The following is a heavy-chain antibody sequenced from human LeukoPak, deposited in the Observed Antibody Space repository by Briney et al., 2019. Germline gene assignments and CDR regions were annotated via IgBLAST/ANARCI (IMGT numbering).Heavy chain of an antibody. J-gene: IGHJ1*01. CDR2: ISSSGSTI. CDR1: GCTFSDYY. D-gene: IGHD6-6*01. Sequence: GGSLRLSCAASGCTFSDYYMSWSRQAPGKGLEWVSYISSSGSTIYYADSVKGRFTISRDTAKNSLYLHMNSLRAEATAVYYCARDLAGIAARPYFQHWGQGTLVTVSS. CDR3: ARDLAGIAARPYFQH. V-gene: IGHV3-11*04.